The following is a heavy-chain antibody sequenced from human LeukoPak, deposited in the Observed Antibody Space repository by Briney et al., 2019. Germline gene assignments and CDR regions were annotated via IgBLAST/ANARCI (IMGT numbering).Heavy chain of an antibody. J-gene: IGHJ4*02. CDR1: GFTFSDYY. CDR2: ISSSGTI. V-gene: IGHV3-69-1*01. D-gene: IGHD1-1*01. CDR3: ARELERRLGEDY. Sequence: GGSLRLSCAASGFTFSDYYMSWIRQAPGKGLEWVSYISSSGTIYYAPSVKGRFTISRDNAKNPLSLQMNSLRAADTAVYYCARELERRLGEDYWGQGTLVTVSS.